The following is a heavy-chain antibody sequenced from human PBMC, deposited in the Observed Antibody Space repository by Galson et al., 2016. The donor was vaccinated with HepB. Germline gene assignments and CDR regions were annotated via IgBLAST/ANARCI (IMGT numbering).Heavy chain of an antibody. D-gene: IGHD3-22*01. CDR2: IITTGTTI. CDR3: ARDWGPGYYDSSGYYYDH. J-gene: IGHJ5*02. V-gene: IGHV3-11*01. CDR1: GFTFSDYY. Sequence: SLRLSCAASGFTFSDYYMSWIRQAPGRGLEWVSYIITTGTTIYSAASVKVRFTISRDNAKNSLYLRMNSLRAEEPAVYYCARDWGPGYYDSSGYYYDHWGQGTLVTVSS.